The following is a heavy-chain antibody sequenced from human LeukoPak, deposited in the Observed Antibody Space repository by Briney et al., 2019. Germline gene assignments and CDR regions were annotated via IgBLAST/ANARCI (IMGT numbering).Heavy chain of an antibody. CDR1: GFTFDDYA. V-gene: IGHV3-9*01. CDR3: ARCYYYGSGSYPDY. Sequence: PGGSLRLSCAASGFTFDDYAMHWVRQAPGKGLEWVSGISWNSGSIGYADSVKGRFTISRDNAKNSLYLQMNSLRAEDTAVYYCARCYYYGSGSYPDYWGQGTLVTVSS. D-gene: IGHD3-10*01. J-gene: IGHJ4*02. CDR2: ISWNSGSI.